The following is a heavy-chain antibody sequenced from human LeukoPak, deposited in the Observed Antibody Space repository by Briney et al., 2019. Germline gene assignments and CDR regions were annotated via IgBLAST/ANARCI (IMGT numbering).Heavy chain of an antibody. J-gene: IGHJ4*02. D-gene: IGHD3-9*01. CDR1: GYTSTSYG. Sequence: GASVKVSCKASGYTSTSYGISWVRQAPGQGLEWMGWISAYNGNTNYAQKLQGRVTMTTDTSTSTAYMELRSLRSDDTAVYYCARDQAVEKLRYFDWLFPNFDYWGQGTLVTVSS. V-gene: IGHV1-18*01. CDR2: ISAYNGNT. CDR3: ARDQAVEKLRYFDWLFPNFDY.